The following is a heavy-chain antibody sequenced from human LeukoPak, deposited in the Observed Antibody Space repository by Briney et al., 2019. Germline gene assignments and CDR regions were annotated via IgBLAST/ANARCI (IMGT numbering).Heavy chain of an antibody. CDR3: ARVPLTGDHPLRLLWYFDL. CDR2: IYHSGST. D-gene: IGHD7-27*01. Sequence: PSETLSLTFTVSGGSISSGGYYWSWIRQPPGKGLEWIGYIYHSGSTYYNPSLKSRVTISVDTSKNQFSLKLSSVTAADTAVYYCARVPLTGDHPLRLLWYFDLWGRGTLVTVSS. J-gene: IGHJ2*01. V-gene: IGHV4-61*08. CDR1: GGSISSGGYY.